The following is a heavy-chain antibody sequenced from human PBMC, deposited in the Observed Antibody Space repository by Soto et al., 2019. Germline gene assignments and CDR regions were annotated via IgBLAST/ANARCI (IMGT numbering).Heavy chain of an antibody. Sequence: QVQLLESGGGVVQPGTSLRLSCAASGFTLNTFGMHWVRQAPGKGLEWVAFISYDGRNKFYVDSVEGRFTVSRDSSENTLSRQMNGLRVEDTAVYYCARVKDVSYFSIDSGGQGTLVTVSS. J-gene: IGHJ4*02. CDR3: ARVKDVSYFSIDS. CDR2: ISYDGRNK. CDR1: GFTLNTFG. V-gene: IGHV3-33*05. D-gene: IGHD4-4*01.